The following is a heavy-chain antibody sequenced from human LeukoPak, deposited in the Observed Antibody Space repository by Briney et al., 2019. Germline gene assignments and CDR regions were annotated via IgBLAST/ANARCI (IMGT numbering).Heavy chain of an antibody. D-gene: IGHD3-16*01. CDR3: AKDSLADIDY. J-gene: IGHJ4*02. CDR2: ISSSGSTI. V-gene: IGHV3-11*04. Sequence: GGSLRLSCAASGFTFSDYYTSWIRQAPGKGLEWVSYISSSGSTIYYADSVKGRSTISRDNSKNTLYLQMNSLRAEDTAVYYCAKDSLADIDYWGQGTLVTVSS. CDR1: GFTFSDYY.